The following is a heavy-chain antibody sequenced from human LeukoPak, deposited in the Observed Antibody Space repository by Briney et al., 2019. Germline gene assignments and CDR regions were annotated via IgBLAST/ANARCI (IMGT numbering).Heavy chain of an antibody. CDR3: ARSYYYDSSGAEYFQH. CDR2: IYYSGST. D-gene: IGHD3-22*01. CDR1: GGSISSYY. Sequence: SETLSLTCTVSGGSISSYYWSWIRQPPGKGLEWIGYIYYSGSTNYNPSLKSRVTISVDTSKNQFSLKLSSVTAADTAVYYCARSYYYDSSGAEYFQHWGQGTLVTVSS. J-gene: IGHJ1*01. V-gene: IGHV4-59*01.